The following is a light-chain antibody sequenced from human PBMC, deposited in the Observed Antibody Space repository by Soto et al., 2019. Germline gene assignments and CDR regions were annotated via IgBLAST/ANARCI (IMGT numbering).Light chain of an antibody. CDR3: QQYNIWPQT. J-gene: IGKJ1*01. V-gene: IGKV3-15*01. Sequence: EIVLSQSPGTLSLSPEERATLSCRASQSLRSSLAWYQQKPGQAPRLLIYGASTRATGIPARFSGSGSGTEFTLTISSLQSEDFAVYFCQQYNIWPQTSGQGTKADIK. CDR1: QSLRSS. CDR2: GAS.